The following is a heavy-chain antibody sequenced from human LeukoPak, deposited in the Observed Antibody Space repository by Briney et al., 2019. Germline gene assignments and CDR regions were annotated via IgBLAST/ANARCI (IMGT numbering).Heavy chain of an antibody. CDR1: GGSLSSGSYY. CDR2: IYTSGST. D-gene: IGHD3-16*01. J-gene: IGHJ4*02. V-gene: IGHV4-61*02. Sequence: SQTLSLTCTVSGGSLSSGSYYWSWIRQPAGKGLEWIGRIYTSGSTNYNPSLKSRVTISVDTSKNQFTLKLSSVTAADTAVYYCARGRYGWLPFDYWGQGTLVTVSS. CDR3: ARGRYGWLPFDY.